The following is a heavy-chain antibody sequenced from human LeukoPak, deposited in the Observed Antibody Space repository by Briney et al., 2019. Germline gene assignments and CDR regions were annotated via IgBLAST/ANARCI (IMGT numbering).Heavy chain of an antibody. CDR1: GGSISSGDNS. D-gene: IGHD2-2*01. CDR2: IHHTGST. Sequence: SETLSLTCALSGGSISSGDNSWSWIRQPPGKGLEWIGYIHHTGSTYYNPSLKSRVTISIDRSKNQFSLKLSSVTAADTAVYYCARGSHIVVVPAAPRTEGGYWFDPWGQGTLVTVSS. J-gene: IGHJ5*02. V-gene: IGHV4-30-2*01. CDR3: ARGSHIVVVPAAPRTEGGYWFDP.